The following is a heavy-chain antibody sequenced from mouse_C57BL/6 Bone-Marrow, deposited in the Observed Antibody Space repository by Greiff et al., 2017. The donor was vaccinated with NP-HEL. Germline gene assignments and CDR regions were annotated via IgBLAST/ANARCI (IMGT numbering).Heavy chain of an antibody. Sequence: VQLQQPGAELVRPGTSVKLSCKASGYTFTSYWMHWVKQRPGQGLEWIGVIDPSDSYTNYNQKFKGKATLTVDTSSSTAYMQLSSLTAEDSAFYYGARQVPTMVTAFDYWGQGTTLTVSS. CDR3: ARQVPTMVTAFDY. CDR2: IDPSDSYT. D-gene: IGHD2-9*01. J-gene: IGHJ2*01. V-gene: IGHV1-59*01. CDR1: GYTFTSYW.